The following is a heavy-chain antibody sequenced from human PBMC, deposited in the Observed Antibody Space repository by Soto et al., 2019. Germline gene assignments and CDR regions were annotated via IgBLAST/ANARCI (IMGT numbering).Heavy chain of an antibody. CDR2: IYWDDDK. Sequence: QITLKESGPTLVKPTQTLTLTCTFSGFSLSTSGVGVAWIRQPTGKALDWLALIYWDDDKRYRPSLESRLTSTKDTYKNPVVLTMTNMDSVETATYFCAYLPCSIGICYWVSFSGMDVWGQGTTVTGYS. CDR1: GFSLSTSGVG. D-gene: IGHD2-15*01. J-gene: IGHJ6*02. CDR3: AYLPCSIGICYWVSFSGMDV. V-gene: IGHV2-5*02.